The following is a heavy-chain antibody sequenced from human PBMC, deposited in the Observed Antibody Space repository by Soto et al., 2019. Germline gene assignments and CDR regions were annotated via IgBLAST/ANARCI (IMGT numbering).Heavy chain of an antibody. CDR3: ARDPNPYYPSRDWFDP. CDR2: INANNGST. D-gene: IGHD3-10*01. V-gene: IGHV1-46*01. CDR1: GYTFTSYY. Sequence: ASVKVSCKASGYTFTSYYMHWVRQAPGQGLEWMGRINANNGSTNYAQKFQGRVTMTTDTSTSTAYMELRSLRSDDTAVYYCARDPNPYYPSRDWFDPWGQGTLVTVSS. J-gene: IGHJ5*02.